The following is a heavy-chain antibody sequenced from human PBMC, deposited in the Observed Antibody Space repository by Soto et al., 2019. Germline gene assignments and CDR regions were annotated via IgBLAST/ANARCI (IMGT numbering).Heavy chain of an antibody. CDR2: IIPIFGTT. V-gene: IGHV1-69*01. D-gene: IGHD2-21*02. CDR1: GGTFSNYP. CDR3: ARGVYCGGGCYSDFGY. J-gene: IGHJ4*02. Sequence: VQLVQSGAEVKKPGSSVKVSCKASGGTFSNYPFIWVRQAPGQGLDWMGGIIPIFGTTDYGQRVQGRVTITADESTNTAYMDLRSLRSVDTAEYYCARGVYCGGGCYSDFGYWGQGTLVTVSS.